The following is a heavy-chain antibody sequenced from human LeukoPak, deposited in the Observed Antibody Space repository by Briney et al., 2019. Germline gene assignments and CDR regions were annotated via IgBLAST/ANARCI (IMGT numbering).Heavy chain of an antibody. CDR2: VSDNQIA. CDR3: AALTLTRVAVRGWFVA. Sequence: WETLSLTCSVSGDFISHINWSWARISPLPGKDRVWNGSLRVDDKVSDNQIAPYNPSLNARHTQSAAKTKNQMSLNANSVTVADTASYYCAALTLTRVAVRGWFVAWGQGTLVIVSS. V-gene: IGHV4-39*01. D-gene: IGHD2-15*01. CDR1: GDFISHINWS. J-gene: IGHJ5*02.